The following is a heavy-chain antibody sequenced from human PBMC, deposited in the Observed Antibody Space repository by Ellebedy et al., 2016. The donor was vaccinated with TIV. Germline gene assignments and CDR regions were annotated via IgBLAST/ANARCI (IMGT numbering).Heavy chain of an antibody. J-gene: IGHJ6*02. CDR1: GFTFSSYS. D-gene: IGHD3-16*01. Sequence: GGSLRLSXAASGFTFSSYSMNWVRQAPGKGLEWVSSISSSSSYIYYADSVKGRFTTSRDNAKNSLYLQMNSLRAEDTAVYYCARDLGPWRDYYYYGMDVWGQGTTVTASS. CDR2: ISSSSSYI. V-gene: IGHV3-21*01. CDR3: ARDLGPWRDYYYYGMDV.